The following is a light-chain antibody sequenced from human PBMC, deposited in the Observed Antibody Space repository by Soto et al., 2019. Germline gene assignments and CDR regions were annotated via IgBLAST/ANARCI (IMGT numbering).Light chain of an antibody. Sequence: DTVMTQSPDSLAVSLGDRATINCKSSQSVLYSSHNKNYLAWYQKKPGQPPKLLIYWASTRESGVPDRFSGSESGTEFTLTINSLQAEDVEVYYCQQYFSTPFTFGGGTKVDIK. CDR1: QSVLYSSHNKNY. J-gene: IGKJ4*01. CDR2: WAS. CDR3: QQYFSTPFT. V-gene: IGKV4-1*01.